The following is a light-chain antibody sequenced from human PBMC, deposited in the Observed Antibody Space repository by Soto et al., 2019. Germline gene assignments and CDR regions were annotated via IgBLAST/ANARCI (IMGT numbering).Light chain of an antibody. CDR2: TAS. CDR1: QSISSW. V-gene: IGKV1-5*03. CDR3: QHYNSSPT. J-gene: IGKJ1*01. Sequence: DIQMTQSPSTLSASVGDRVTITCRASQSISSWLAWYQQKPGKAPKLLIYTASRLESGVPSRFSGSGSGTEFTLTISSLQPDDFATYYCQHYNSSPTFGQGTKVEIK.